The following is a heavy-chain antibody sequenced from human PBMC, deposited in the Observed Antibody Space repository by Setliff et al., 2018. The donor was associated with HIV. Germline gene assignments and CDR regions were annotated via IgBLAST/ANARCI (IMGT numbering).Heavy chain of an antibody. Sequence: ASVKVSCKASGNTFTDFYIHWIQQAPGKGLEWMGRVDPEDGETLYAEKFQGRVTMSRDTSTSTVYMELSSLRSEDTAVYYCARDYFDSSAYHYGFGAFDIWGQGTMVTVSS. D-gene: IGHD3-22*01. CDR1: GNTFTDFY. J-gene: IGHJ3*02. CDR3: ARDYFDSSAYHYGFGAFDI. CDR2: VDPEDGET. V-gene: IGHV1-69-2*01.